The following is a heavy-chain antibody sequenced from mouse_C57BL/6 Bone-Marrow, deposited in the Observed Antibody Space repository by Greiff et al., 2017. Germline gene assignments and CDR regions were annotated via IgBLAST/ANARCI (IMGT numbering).Heavy chain of an antibody. J-gene: IGHJ3*01. CDR1: GYTFTGYW. CDR2: ILPGGGST. V-gene: IGHV1-9*01. D-gene: IGHD2-4*01. Sequence: QVQLQQSGAELMKPGASVKLSCKATGYTFTGYWMEWVKQRPGHGLEWIGEILPGGGSTNYNEKFKGKATFTADKSSNTAYMQLSSLTTEDAAIYYCASPPCDYDRGAWFAYWGKGTLVTVSA. CDR3: ASPPCDYDRGAWFAY.